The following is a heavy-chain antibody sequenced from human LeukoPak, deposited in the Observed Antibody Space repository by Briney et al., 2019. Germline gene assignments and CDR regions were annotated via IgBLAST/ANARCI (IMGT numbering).Heavy chain of an antibody. CDR1: GFTFSSYV. D-gene: IGHD2-2*01. V-gene: IGHV3-23*01. CDR3: AIRGDCSSTSCYPPFDY. CDR2: ISGSGGST. J-gene: IGHJ4*02. Sequence: GGSLRLSCAASGFTFSSYVMSWVRQAPGKGLEWVSAISGSGGSTYYADSVKGRFTISRDNSKNTLYLQMNSLRAEDTAVYYCAIRGDCSSTSCYPPFDYWGQGTLVTVSS.